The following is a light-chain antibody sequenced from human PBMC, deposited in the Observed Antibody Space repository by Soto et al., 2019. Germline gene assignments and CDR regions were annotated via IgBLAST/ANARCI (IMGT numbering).Light chain of an antibody. CDR1: SSDVGGYIY. V-gene: IGLV2-14*01. CDR3: SSYSTPTRGVL. CDR2: EVS. Sequence: QSALAQAASVSGSPGQSITISCTGTSSDVGGYIYVSWFQHHPGKAPKRIIYEVSNRPSGVSNRFSGSRSDNTASLTISGLQGEDEAIYYCSSYSTPTRGVLFGGGTKLTVL. J-gene: IGLJ2*01.